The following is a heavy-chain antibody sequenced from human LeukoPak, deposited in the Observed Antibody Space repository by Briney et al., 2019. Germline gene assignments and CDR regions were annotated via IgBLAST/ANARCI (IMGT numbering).Heavy chain of an antibody. CDR3: ARVAIDGSGSYGDYYFDY. D-gene: IGHD3-10*01. CDR2: IYSGGST. J-gene: IGHJ4*02. V-gene: IGHV3-53*04. CDR1: GFTVSSNY. Sequence: GGSLRLSCAASGFTVSSNYMSWVRQAPGKGLEWVSVIYSGGSTYYADSVKGRFTISRHNSKNTLYLQMNSLRAEDTAVYYCARVAIDGSGSYGDYYFDYWGQGTLVTVSS.